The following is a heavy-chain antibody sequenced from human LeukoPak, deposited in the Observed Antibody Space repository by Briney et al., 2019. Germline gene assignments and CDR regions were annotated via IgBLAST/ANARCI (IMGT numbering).Heavy chain of an antibody. CDR2: IKHSGGT. CDR1: GGSFSGYY. J-gene: IGHJ6*04. V-gene: IGHV4-34*01. Sequence: PSETLSLTCAVYGGSFSGYYWSWIRQPPGKGLEWIGEIKHSGGTNYNPSLKSRVTISVDTSKNQFSLKLSSVTAADTAVYYCARGYYYYGMDVWGKGTTVTVSS. CDR3: ARGYYYYGMDV.